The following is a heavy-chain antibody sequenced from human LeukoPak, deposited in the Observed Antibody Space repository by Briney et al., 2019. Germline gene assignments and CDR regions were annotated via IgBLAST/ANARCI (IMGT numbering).Heavy chain of an antibody. CDR2: ISAYNGNT. V-gene: IGHV1-18*01. J-gene: IGHJ4*02. Sequence: ASVKVSCKASGYTFTSYGISWVRQAPGQGLELMVWISAYNGNTNYAQKLQGRVTMTTDTSTSTAYMELRSLRSDDTAVYYCARDPTPMTTVTTDYWGQRTLDTVSS. CDR3: ARDPTPMTTVTTDY. CDR1: GYTFTSYG. D-gene: IGHD4-17*01.